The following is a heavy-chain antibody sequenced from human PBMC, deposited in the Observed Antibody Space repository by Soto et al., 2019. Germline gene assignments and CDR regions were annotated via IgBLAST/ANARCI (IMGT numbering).Heavy chain of an antibody. CDR2: TYYRSKWYN. CDR3: ARGLNDRSTWVRLWLVFGAFDI. Sequence: SQTLSLTCAISGDSVSSNSAAWNWIRQSPSRGLEWLGRTYYRSKWYNDYAVSVKSRITINPDTSKNQFSLQLNSVTPEDTAVYYCARGLNDRSTWVRLWLVFGAFDICRHGTMLTVS. V-gene: IGHV6-1*01. CDR1: GDSVSSNSAA. J-gene: IGHJ3*02. D-gene: IGHD3-3*01.